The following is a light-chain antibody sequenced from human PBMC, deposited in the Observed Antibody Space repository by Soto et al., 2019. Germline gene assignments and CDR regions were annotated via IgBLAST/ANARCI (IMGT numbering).Light chain of an antibody. CDR3: CSYAGSSTSWV. CDR2: EGS. J-gene: IGLJ3*02. V-gene: IGLV2-23*01. Sequence: QSVLTQPASVSGSPGQSITISCTGTISDVGSYDLVSWYQQHPGKAPKLRIYEGSKRPSGVSSRFSGSKSGNTASLTISGLQAEEEADYYCCSYAGSSTSWVFGGGTKLTVL. CDR1: ISDVGSYDL.